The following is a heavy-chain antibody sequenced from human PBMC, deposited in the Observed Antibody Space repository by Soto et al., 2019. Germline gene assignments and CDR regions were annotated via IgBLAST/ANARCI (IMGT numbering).Heavy chain of an antibody. J-gene: IGHJ6*02. Sequence: WGSLRLSCAVSGFTISSLGMHRVRQAPGKGLEWVAVISYDGSNKYYADSVKGRFTISRDNSKNTLYLQVNSLRAEDTAVYYCAKAILYYYDSSGMGGMDVWGQGTTVTVSS. V-gene: IGHV3-30*18. CDR3: AKAILYYYDSSGMGGMDV. CDR1: GFTISSLG. D-gene: IGHD3-22*01. CDR2: ISYDGSNK.